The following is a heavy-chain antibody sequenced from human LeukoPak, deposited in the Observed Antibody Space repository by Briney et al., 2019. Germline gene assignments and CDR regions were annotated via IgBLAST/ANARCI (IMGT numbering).Heavy chain of an antibody. D-gene: IGHD3-22*01. CDR3: ARELGYYDSSGS. J-gene: IGHJ4*02. Sequence: GGSLRLSCAASGFTFSSYAMHWVRQAPGKGLEWVAVISYDGSNKYYADSVKGRFTISRDNSKNTLYLQMNSLRAEDTAVYYCARELGYYDSSGSWGQGTLVTVSS. V-gene: IGHV3-30-3*01. CDR2: ISYDGSNK. CDR1: GFTFSSYA.